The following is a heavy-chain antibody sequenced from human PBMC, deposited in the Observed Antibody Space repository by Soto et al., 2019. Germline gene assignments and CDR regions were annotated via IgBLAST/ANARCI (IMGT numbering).Heavy chain of an antibody. CDR2: IYYSGST. CDR3: ARGLYGGSFGLDP. D-gene: IGHD2-15*01. CDR1: GGSVSGGIYY. Sequence: SETLSLTCTVSGGSVSGGIYYWSWIRQPPGKGLEWIGYIYYSGSTNYNPSLKSRVTISVDTSKNQFSLKLSSVTAADTAVYCCARGLYGGSFGLDPWGQGTLVTVSS. V-gene: IGHV4-61*01. J-gene: IGHJ5*02.